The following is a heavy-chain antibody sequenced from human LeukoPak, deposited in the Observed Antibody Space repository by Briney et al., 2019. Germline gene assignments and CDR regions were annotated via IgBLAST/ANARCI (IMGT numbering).Heavy chain of an antibody. CDR2: ISYDGSNK. Sequence: GGSLRLSCAASGFTFSSYGMHWVRQAPGKGLEWVAVISYDGSNKYYADSVKGRFTISRDNSKNTLYLQMNSLRAEDTAVYYCAESSYYDSSGYLAGMDVWGQGTTVTVSS. CDR1: GFTFSSYG. V-gene: IGHV3-30*18. J-gene: IGHJ6*02. CDR3: AESSYYDSSGYLAGMDV. D-gene: IGHD3-22*01.